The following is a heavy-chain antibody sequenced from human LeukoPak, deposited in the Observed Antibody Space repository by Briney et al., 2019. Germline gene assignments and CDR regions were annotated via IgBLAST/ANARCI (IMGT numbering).Heavy chain of an antibody. CDR1: GFTFGSSA. V-gene: IGHV3-23*01. CDR3: ATQNFDY. J-gene: IGHJ4*02. Sequence: PGGSLRLSCAASGFTFGSSAMSWVRQAPGKGPEWVSTFSRSGPDTYYADSVKGRFTLSRDNSKSTLSLQMNSLRADDTAVYYCATQNFDYWGQGTLVTVSS. CDR2: FSRSGPDT.